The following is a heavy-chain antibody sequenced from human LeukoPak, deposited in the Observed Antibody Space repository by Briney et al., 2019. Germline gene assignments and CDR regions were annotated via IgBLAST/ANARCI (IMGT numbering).Heavy chain of an antibody. CDR3: AKSHVSTATGTGRYFDY. CDR1: GFTFSSYW. J-gene: IGHJ4*02. V-gene: IGHV3-23*01. Sequence: GGSLRLSCAASGFTFSSYWMHWVRQAPGKGLEWVSAISVGSDVIYYADSVKGRFAISRDNSKHTVYLQMDSLRAEDTAVYYCAKSHVSTATGTGRYFDYWGQGTLVTVSS. CDR2: ISVGSDVI. D-gene: IGHD3-9*01.